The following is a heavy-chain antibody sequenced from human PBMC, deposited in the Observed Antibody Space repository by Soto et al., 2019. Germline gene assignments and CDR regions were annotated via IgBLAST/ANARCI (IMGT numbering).Heavy chain of an antibody. Sequence: VASVKVSCKASGYTFTSYAMHWVRQAPGQRLEWMGWINAGNGNTKYSQKFQGRVTITRDTSAGTAYMELSSLRSEDTAVYYCASPGFSSGPYDYWGQGTLVTVSS. CDR3: ASPGFSSGPYDY. J-gene: IGHJ4*02. V-gene: IGHV1-3*01. CDR2: INAGNGNT. D-gene: IGHD6-19*01. CDR1: GYTFTSYA.